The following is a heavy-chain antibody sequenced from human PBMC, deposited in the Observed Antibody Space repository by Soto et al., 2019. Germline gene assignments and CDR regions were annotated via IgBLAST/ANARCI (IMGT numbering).Heavy chain of an antibody. J-gene: IGHJ4*02. Sequence: QVQLQESGPGLVKPSQTLSLTCTVSGGSISSGNYYWSWIRQPPGKGLEWIGFISYSGSTYYSLSPKSRVTISGDTSKNQFSLNLSFVTAADTGVYYCATMGTPATGLYYFDYWGQGTLVTVSS. CDR2: ISYSGST. CDR3: ATMGTPATGLYYFDY. D-gene: IGHD5-18*01. V-gene: IGHV4-30-4*01. CDR1: GGSISSGNYY.